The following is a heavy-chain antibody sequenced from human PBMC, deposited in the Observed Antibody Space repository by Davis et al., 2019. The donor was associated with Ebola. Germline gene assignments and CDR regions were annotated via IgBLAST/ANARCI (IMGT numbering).Heavy chain of an antibody. CDR2: ISAYNGKT. CDR1: SGTFSSYA. CDR3: ARTSIVGTTTTASDI. D-gene: IGHD1-26*01. V-gene: IGHV1-18*01. Sequence: ASVKVSCYASSGTFSSYAISWVRQAPGQGLEWMGWISAYNGKTSYAQNFQGRVTMTTDTSTGTAYLDLRSLRSDDTAVYFCARTSIVGTTTTASDIWGQGTLVTVSS. J-gene: IGHJ3*02.